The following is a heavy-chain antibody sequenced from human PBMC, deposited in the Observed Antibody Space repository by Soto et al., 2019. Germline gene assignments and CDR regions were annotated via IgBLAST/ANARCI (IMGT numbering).Heavy chain of an antibody. CDR3: ARVKLAGRGSFHD. Sequence: SETLSLTCAVSGYSITNGYYCGCVRQPPGKGLEWIGSIYHSGNTYYNPSLKSRVTLSIDTSKHQFSLKLRSVTAADTAMYYCARVKLAGRGSFHDWGQGTLVTVSS. CDR1: GYSITNGYY. V-gene: IGHV4-38-2*01. J-gene: IGHJ4*02. D-gene: IGHD3-3*02. CDR2: IYHSGNT.